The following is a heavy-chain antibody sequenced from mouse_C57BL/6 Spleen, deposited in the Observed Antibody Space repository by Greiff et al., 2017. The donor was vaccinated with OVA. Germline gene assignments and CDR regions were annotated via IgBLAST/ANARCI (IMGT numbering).Heavy chain of an antibody. CDR3: ARDTTAGGYFDY. Sequence: VQLKESGPELVKPGASVKIPCKASGYTFTDYNMDWVKQSHGKSLEWIGDINPNNGGTIYNQKFKGKATLTVDKSSSTAYMELRSLTSEDTAVYYCARDTTAGGYFDYWGQGTTLTVSS. J-gene: IGHJ2*01. D-gene: IGHD1-2*01. CDR1: GYTFTDYN. V-gene: IGHV1-18*01. CDR2: INPNNGGT.